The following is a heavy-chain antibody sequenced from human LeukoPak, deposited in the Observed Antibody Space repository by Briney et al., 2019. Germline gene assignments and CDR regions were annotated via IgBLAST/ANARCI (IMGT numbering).Heavy chain of an antibody. CDR2: ISAHNGNT. J-gene: IGHJ4*02. Sequence: ASVKVSCKASGYSFISYGISWVRQAPGQGLEWMGWISAHNGNTNYAQKLQGRVTMTTDTSTSTAYMELRSLRPDDTAVYYCARDRPYDSSGYYGTDFDYWGQGTLVTVSS. CDR1: GYSFISYG. D-gene: IGHD3-22*01. V-gene: IGHV1-18*01. CDR3: ARDRPYDSSGYYGTDFDY.